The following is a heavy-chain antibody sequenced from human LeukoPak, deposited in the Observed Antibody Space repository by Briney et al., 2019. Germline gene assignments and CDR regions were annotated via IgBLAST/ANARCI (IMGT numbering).Heavy chain of an antibody. CDR2: IYTSGST. CDR3: AREMATNAFDI. V-gene: IGHV4-61*02. D-gene: IGHD5-24*01. J-gene: IGHJ3*02. Sequence: SQTLSLTCTVSGGSISSGSYYWSWIRQPAGKGLEWIGRIYTSGSTNYNPSLKSRVTISVDTSKNQFSLKLSSVTAADTAVYYCAREMATNAFDIWGQGTMVTVSS. CDR1: GGSISSGSYY.